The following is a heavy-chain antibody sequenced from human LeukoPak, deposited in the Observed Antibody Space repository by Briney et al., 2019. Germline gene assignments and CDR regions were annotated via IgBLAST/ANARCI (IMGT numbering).Heavy chain of an antibody. CDR2: IWYDGSNK. V-gene: IGHV3-33*08. Sequence: PGGSLRLSCAASGFTFSSYGMHWVRQAPGKGLEWVAVIWYDGSNKYYADSVKGRFTISRDNSKNTLYLQMNSLRAEDTAVYYCAREIAAAGKDLDYWGQGTLVTVSS. J-gene: IGHJ4*02. D-gene: IGHD6-13*01. CDR3: AREIAAAGKDLDY. CDR1: GFTFSSYG.